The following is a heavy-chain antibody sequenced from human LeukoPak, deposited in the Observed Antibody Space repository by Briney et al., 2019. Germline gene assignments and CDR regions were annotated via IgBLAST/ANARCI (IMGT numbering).Heavy chain of an antibody. CDR2: IYYSGST. V-gene: IGHV4-59*01. D-gene: IGHD6-19*01. CDR3: ARGSGGYYYYMDV. J-gene: IGHJ6*03. Sequence: PSETLSLTCTVSGGSISSYYWSWIRQPPGKGLEWIGYIYYSGSTNYSPSLKSRVTISVDASKNQFSLKLSSVTAADTAVYYCARGSGGYYYYMDVWGKGTTVTVSS. CDR1: GGSISSYY.